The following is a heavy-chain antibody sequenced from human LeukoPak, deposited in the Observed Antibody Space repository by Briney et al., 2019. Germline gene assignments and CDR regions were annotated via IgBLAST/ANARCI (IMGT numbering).Heavy chain of an antibody. CDR1: GYTFTGYY. CDR2: INPNSGGT. V-gene: IGHV1-2*02. D-gene: IGHD3-22*01. J-gene: IGHJ4*02. CDR3: ARDYYDSSGYYYVLDY. Sequence: ASVKVSCKASGYTFTGYYMHWVRQAPGQGLEWMGWINPNSGGTNYAQKFQGRVTMTRDTSISTAYMELSRLRSDDTAVYYCARDYYDSSGYYYVLDYWGQGTLVTISS.